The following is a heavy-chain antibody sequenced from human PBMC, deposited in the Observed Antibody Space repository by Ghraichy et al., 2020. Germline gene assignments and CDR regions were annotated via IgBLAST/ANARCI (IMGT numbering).Heavy chain of an antibody. D-gene: IGHD4-17*01. V-gene: IGHV3-21*01. CDR1: GFTFSSYS. Sequence: SCAASGFTFSSYSMNWVRQAPGKGLEWVSSISSSSSYIYYADSVKGRFTISRDNAKNSLYLQMNSLRAEDTAVYYCARTKSTVTTPYFDYWGQGTLVTVSS. CDR3: ARTKSTVTTPYFDY. CDR2: ISSSSSYI. J-gene: IGHJ4*02.